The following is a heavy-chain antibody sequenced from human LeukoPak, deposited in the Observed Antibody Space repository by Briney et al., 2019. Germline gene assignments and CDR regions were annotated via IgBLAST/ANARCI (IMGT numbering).Heavy chain of an antibody. CDR2: ISGSSSDI. J-gene: IGHJ4*02. D-gene: IGHD3-22*01. Sequence: PGGSLRLSCAASGFTFSTYRMNWVRQAPGKGLEWVSSISGSSSDISYADSVKGRFTISRDNAKNSVYLQMNSLRAEDTAVYYCAREDSSGYLGYWGQGTLVTVSS. V-gene: IGHV3-21*01. CDR1: GFTFSTYR. CDR3: AREDSSGYLGY.